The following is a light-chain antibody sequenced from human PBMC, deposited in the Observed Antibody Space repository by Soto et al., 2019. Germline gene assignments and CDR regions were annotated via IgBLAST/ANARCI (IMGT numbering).Light chain of an antibody. CDR3: SSYTSSSTLV. J-gene: IGLJ2*01. CDR1: SSDVGGYNY. Sequence: QSALTQPASVSGSPGQSITISCTGTSSDVGGYNYVSWYQQHPGKAPKLMIYDXXNXPSGVSNRFSGSKSGNTASLTISGXXXXXXXXXYCSSYTSSSTLVFGGGTKLTVL. V-gene: IGLV2-14*01. CDR2: DXX.